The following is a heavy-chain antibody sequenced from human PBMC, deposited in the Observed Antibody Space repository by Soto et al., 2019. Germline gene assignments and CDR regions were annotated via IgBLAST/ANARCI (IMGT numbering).Heavy chain of an antibody. V-gene: IGHV1-8*01. CDR3: ERSGYSYGLPHNWFDP. Sequence: QVQLVQSGAEVKKPGASVKVSCKASGYTFTSYDINWVRQATGQGLEWMGWMNPNSGNTGYAQKFQGRVTMTRNTSISTADMELSSLRSEDTAVYYCERSGYSYGLPHNWFDPWGQGTLVTVSS. CDR2: MNPNSGNT. J-gene: IGHJ5*02. D-gene: IGHD5-18*01. CDR1: GYTFTSYD.